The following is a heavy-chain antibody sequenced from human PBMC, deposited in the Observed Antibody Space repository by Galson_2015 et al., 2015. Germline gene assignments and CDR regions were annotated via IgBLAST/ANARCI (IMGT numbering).Heavy chain of an antibody. J-gene: IGHJ5*02. CDR1: GYTFPSYG. Sequence: SVKVSCKASGYTFPSYGLHWVRQAPGQRLEWMGWINVANGNTKYSQKFQGRVTIIRDTSATTAYMELSSLRSEDTAVYYCARGDCSGGSCFAGLDWLDPWGQGILVTVSS. CDR3: ARGDCSGGSCFAGLDWLDP. D-gene: IGHD2-15*01. V-gene: IGHV1-3*01. CDR2: INVANGNT.